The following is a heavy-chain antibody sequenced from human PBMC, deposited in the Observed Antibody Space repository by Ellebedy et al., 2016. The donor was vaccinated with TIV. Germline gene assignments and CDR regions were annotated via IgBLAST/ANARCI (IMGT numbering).Heavy chain of an antibody. CDR2: IYYSGST. J-gene: IGHJ6*02. D-gene: IGHD3-9*01. CDR3: ARDYFDTQGYYYGMDV. Sequence: ESLKISCAASGFTFSIYWMSWVRQAPGKGLEWIGYIYYSGSTNYNPSLKSRVTISVDTSKNQFSLKLSSVTAADTAVYYCARDYFDTQGYYYGMDVWGQGTTVTVSS. V-gene: IGHV4-59*01. CDR1: GFTFSIYW.